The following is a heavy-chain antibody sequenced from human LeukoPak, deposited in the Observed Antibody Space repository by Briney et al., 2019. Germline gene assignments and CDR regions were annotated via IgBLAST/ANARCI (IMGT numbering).Heavy chain of an antibody. D-gene: IGHD6-13*01. Sequence: HRASVKVSCKASGGTLSSYAISWVRQAPGQGLEWMGGIIPIFGTANYAQKFQGRVTITTDESTSTAYMELSSLRSEDTAVYYCARDKLAAAGEGFYYMDVWGKGTTVTVSS. CDR3: ARDKLAAAGEGFYYMDV. V-gene: IGHV1-69*05. CDR1: GGTLSSYA. J-gene: IGHJ6*03. CDR2: IIPIFGTA.